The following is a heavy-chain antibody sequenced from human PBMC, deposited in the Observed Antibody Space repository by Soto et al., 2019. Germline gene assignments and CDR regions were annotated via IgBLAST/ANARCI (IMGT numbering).Heavy chain of an antibody. Sequence: SVKVSCKASGGTFSSYAISWVRQAPGQGLEWMGGIIPIFGTANYAQKFQGRVTITADESTSTAYMELSSLRSEDTAVYYCARERGAEPGTDYDFWSGSGKKYYFDYWGQGTLVTVSS. CDR1: GGTFSSYA. CDR2: IIPIFGTA. D-gene: IGHD3-3*01. V-gene: IGHV1-69*13. J-gene: IGHJ4*02. CDR3: ARERGAEPGTDYDFWSGSGKKYYFDY.